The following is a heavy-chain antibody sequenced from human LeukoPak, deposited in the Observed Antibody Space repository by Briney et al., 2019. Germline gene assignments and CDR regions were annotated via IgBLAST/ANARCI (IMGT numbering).Heavy chain of an antibody. Sequence: SETLSLTCTVSGGSISSGGYYWSWIRQHPGKGLEWIGYIYYSGSTYYNPSLKSRATISVDMSKNQFSLKLSSVTAADTAVYYCARDPGGRNWFDPWSLGTLVTVSS. CDR1: GGSISSGGYY. D-gene: IGHD3-10*01. V-gene: IGHV4-31*03. CDR3: ARDPGGRNWFDP. CDR2: IYYSGST. J-gene: IGHJ5*02.